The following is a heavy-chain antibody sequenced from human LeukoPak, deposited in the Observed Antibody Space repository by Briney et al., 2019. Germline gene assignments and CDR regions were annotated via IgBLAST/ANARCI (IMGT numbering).Heavy chain of an antibody. V-gene: IGHV4-39*01. J-gene: IGHJ5*02. CDR1: GGSISSSSYY. CDR2: IYYSGST. Sequence: SETLSLTCTVSGGSISSSSYYWGWIRQPPGKGLEWIGSIYYSGSTYYNPSLKSRVTISVDTSKNQFSLKLSSVTAADTAVYYCARHSFAVITDWFDPWGQGTLVTVSS. D-gene: IGHD3-16*01. CDR3: ARHSFAVITDWFDP.